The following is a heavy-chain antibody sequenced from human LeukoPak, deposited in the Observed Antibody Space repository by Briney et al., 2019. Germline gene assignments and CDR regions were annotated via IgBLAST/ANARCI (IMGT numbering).Heavy chain of an antibody. D-gene: IGHD3-10*01. CDR3: ARMVRGRGYYFYYMDV. Sequence: PSETLSLTCTISGDSIGSSTYYWGWIRQPPGKGLEWIGSFYYNGNTYYNPSLKSRVTISVDTSRNDFSLKLSSVTAADTAVYSCARMVRGRGYYFYYMDVWGIGTTVTVSS. CDR2: FYYNGNT. J-gene: IGHJ6*03. CDR1: GDSIGSSTYY. V-gene: IGHV4-39*01.